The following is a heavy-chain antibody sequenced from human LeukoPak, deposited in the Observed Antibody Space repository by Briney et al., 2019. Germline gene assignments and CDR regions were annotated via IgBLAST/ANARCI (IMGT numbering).Heavy chain of an antibody. Sequence: PSETLSLTCAVYGGSFSGYYWSWIRQPPGKGLEWIGEINHSGSTHYNPSLKSRVTISVDTSKNQFSLKLSSVTAADTAVYYCARGAGEYSGSCYGRIGYFDYWGQGTLVTVSS. D-gene: IGHD1-26*01. CDR1: GGSFSGYY. V-gene: IGHV4-34*01. J-gene: IGHJ4*02. CDR3: ARGAGEYSGSCYGRIGYFDY. CDR2: INHSGST.